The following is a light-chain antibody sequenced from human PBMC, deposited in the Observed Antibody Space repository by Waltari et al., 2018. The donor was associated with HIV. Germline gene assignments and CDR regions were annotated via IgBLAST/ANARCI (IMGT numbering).Light chain of an antibody. J-gene: IGKJ1*01. CDR2: WAS. Sequence: DIVLTQSPHPLPLSLGEWSTITCKSSQSIFYSSRNANYVAWYQQKPGQSPKLLIFWASSRASGVPDRFSGSGSRTDFTLSISSLQSEDVAVYFCQQYYSTPPTFGQGTRVEIK. CDR1: QSIFYSSRNANY. V-gene: IGKV4-1*01. CDR3: QQYYSTPPT.